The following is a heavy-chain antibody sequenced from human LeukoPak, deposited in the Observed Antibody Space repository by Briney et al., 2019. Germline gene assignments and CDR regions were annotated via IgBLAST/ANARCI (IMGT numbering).Heavy chain of an antibody. J-gene: IGHJ4*02. CDR2: ISYDGSNK. CDR1: GFTFDDYA. D-gene: IGHD3-22*01. V-gene: IGHV3-30-3*01. Sequence: GGSLRLSCAASGFTFDDYAMHWVRQAPGKGLEWVAVISYDGSNKYYADSVKGRFTISRDNSKNTLYLQMNSLRAEDTAVYYCARLGYYYDSSGYEPFDYWGQGTLVTVSS. CDR3: ARLGYYYDSSGYEPFDY.